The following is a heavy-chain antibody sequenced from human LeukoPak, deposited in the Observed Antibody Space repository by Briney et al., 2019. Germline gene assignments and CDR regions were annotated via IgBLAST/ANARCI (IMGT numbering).Heavy chain of an antibody. CDR3: ARDSSGWYDH. D-gene: IGHD6-19*01. CDR2: IYAGGTT. J-gene: IGHJ5*02. V-gene: IGHV3-53*01. CDR1: GFTVSTNY. Sequence: GGSLRLSCAASGFTVSTNYMSWVRQAPGRGLEWVSVIYAGGTTYYADSVRGRFTISRDNSKNTLYLQMNRLRDEDTAVYYCARDSSGWYDHWGQGTLVTVSS.